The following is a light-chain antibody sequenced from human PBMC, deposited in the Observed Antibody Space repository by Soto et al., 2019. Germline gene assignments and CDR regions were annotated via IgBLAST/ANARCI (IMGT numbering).Light chain of an antibody. CDR1: SNDVGYYNY. CDR3: SSYTTTSTRI. Sequence: QSVLTQPASVSGSLGQSITISCTGTSNDVGYYNYVSWYQQLPGKAPRLIIYEVINRPSGVSTRFSGSKSGNTASLTISGLQAEDEADYYCSSYTTTSTRIFGGGTKLTVL. CDR2: EVI. V-gene: IGLV2-14*01. J-gene: IGLJ2*01.